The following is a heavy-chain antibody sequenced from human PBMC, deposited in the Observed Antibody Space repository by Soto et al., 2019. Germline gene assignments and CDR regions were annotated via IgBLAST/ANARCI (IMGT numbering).Heavy chain of an antibody. CDR2: ISSSAYT. Sequence: LRLSCAASGFPFSDYYMIWIRQAPGEGLEWISYISSSAYTIYADSVKGRFTISRDNAKNSLFLQMTSLRVEDTAVYYCARNFDSGGYYSDYWGQGTLVTVSS. CDR1: GFPFSDYY. CDR3: ARNFDSGGYYSDY. V-gene: IGHV3-11*06. J-gene: IGHJ4*02. D-gene: IGHD3-22*01.